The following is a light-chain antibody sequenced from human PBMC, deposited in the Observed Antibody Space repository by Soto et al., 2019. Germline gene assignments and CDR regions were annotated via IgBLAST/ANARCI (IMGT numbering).Light chain of an antibody. Sequence: EIVLTQSPATLSLSPGERATLSCRASQSVRSYLAWYQQRPGQAPRLLIYDASNRATGIPARFSGSGSGTDFTLTISSLEPEDFAIYSCQQRSNSLGTFGQGTKVEIK. CDR3: QQRSNSLGT. CDR2: DAS. J-gene: IGKJ1*01. CDR1: QSVRSY. V-gene: IGKV3-11*01.